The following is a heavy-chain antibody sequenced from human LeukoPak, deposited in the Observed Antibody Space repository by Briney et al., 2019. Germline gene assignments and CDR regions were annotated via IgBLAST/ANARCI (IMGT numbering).Heavy chain of an antibody. Sequence: GGSLRLSCAASGFTFNSYTMNWVRQAPGRGLEWVSSISSGASYIYYADSVKGRFTISRDNAKNSLYLQMNSLRAEDTAVYYCAKRGESSSSWYRVAAGYYYYYMDVWGKGTTVTVSS. V-gene: IGHV3-21*01. CDR1: GFTFNSYT. J-gene: IGHJ6*03. D-gene: IGHD6-13*01. CDR3: AKRGESSSSWYRVAAGYYYYYMDV. CDR2: ISSGASYI.